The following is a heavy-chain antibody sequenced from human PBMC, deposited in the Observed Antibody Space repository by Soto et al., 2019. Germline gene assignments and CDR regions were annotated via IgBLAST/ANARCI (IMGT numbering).Heavy chain of an antibody. V-gene: IGHV1-69*01. Sequence: QVQLVQSGAEVKKPGSSVKVSCEASGGTFSSYAISWVRQAPGQGLEWMGGIIPIFGTANYAQKFQGRVTITADESTSTAYMELSSLRSEDTAVYYCARDTRAKGSGYDYYYGMDVWGQGTTVTVSS. D-gene: IGHD3-3*01. CDR2: IIPIFGTA. J-gene: IGHJ6*02. CDR3: ARDTRAKGSGYDYYYGMDV. CDR1: GGTFSSYA.